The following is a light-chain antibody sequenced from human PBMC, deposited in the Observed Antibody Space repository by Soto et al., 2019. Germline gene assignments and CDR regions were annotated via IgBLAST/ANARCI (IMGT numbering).Light chain of an antibody. CDR3: QQRSNWSYT. CDR2: DAS. J-gene: IGKJ2*01. CDR1: QSVSSY. Sequence: EIVLTQSPATLSLSPGERATLSCRASQSVSSYLAWYQQKPGQAPRLLIYDASNRATGIPARFSGSGSGTACTLTISSLDPDDSALYYCQQRSNWSYTFGQGTKLEIK. V-gene: IGKV3-11*01.